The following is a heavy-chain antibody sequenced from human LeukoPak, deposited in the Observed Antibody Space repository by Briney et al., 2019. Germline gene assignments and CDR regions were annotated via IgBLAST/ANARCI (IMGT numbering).Heavy chain of an antibody. D-gene: IGHD5-18*01. V-gene: IGHV4-34*01. CDR2: INHSGST. J-gene: IGHJ4*02. CDR3: AREQSGYSCGSIFDY. Sequence: PSETLSLTCAVYGGSFSGYYWSWIRQPPGKGLEWIGEINHSGSTNYNPSLKSRVTISVDTSKNQFSLKLSSVTAADTAVYYCAREQSGYSCGSIFDYWGQGTLVTVSS. CDR1: GGSFSGYY.